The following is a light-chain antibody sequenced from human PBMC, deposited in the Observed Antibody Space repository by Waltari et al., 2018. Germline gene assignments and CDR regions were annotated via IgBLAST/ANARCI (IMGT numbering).Light chain of an antibody. J-gene: IGKJ2*01. CDR3: QQYGTSPYT. V-gene: IGKV3-20*01. CDR1: QSVRSTY. CDR2: GAS. Sequence: EIVLTHSPGTLSLSPGERVTLSCRASQSVRSTYLAWYQQKPGQAPRLLIYGASTRATGIPDRFSGSGSGTDFTLTISRLEPEDFAVYYCQQYGTSPYTFGQGTKLEI.